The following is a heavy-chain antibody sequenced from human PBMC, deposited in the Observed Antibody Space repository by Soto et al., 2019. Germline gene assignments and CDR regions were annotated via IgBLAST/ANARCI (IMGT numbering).Heavy chain of an antibody. D-gene: IGHD1-26*01. CDR2: IYYSGST. CDR3: ARWVGHFDF. V-gene: IGHV4-59*08. J-gene: IGHJ4*02. CDR1: GGSINNHY. Sequence: PSETLSLTCTVSGGSINNHYWSWIRQPPGKGLELIGYIYYSGSTNYNPSLRSRVTISVDTSKNQFSLKLTSVTAADTAVYYCARWVGHFDFWGPGTLVTVSS.